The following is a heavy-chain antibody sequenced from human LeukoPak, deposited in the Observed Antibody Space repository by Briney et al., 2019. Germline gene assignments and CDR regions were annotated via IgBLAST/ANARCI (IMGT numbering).Heavy chain of an antibody. Sequence: SETLSLTCAVYGGSFSGYYWSWIRQPPGKGLEWIGEINHSGSTNYNPSLKSRVTISVDTSKNQFSLKLSSVTAADTAVYYCARAGYCSSTSCYHGYWYFDLWGRGTLVTVSS. V-gene: IGHV4-34*01. D-gene: IGHD2-2*01. CDR1: GGSFSGYY. J-gene: IGHJ2*01. CDR2: INHSGST. CDR3: ARAGYCSSTSCYHGYWYFDL.